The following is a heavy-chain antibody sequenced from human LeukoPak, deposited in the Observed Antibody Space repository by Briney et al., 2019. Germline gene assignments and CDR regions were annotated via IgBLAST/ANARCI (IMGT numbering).Heavy chain of an antibody. J-gene: IGHJ4*02. V-gene: IGHV3-21*01. CDR2: ISSSSSYI. CDR3: AREGYCSSTSCYSAY. Sequence: GGSLRLSCAASGFTFSSYSMNWVRQAPGKGLEWVSSISSSSSYIYYAGSVKGRFTISRDNAKNSLYLQMNSLRAEDTAVYYCAREGYCSSTSCYSAYWGQGTLVTVSS. D-gene: IGHD2-2*01. CDR1: GFTFSSYS.